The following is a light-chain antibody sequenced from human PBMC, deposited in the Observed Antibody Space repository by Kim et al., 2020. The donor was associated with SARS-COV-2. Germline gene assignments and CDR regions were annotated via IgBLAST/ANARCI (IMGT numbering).Light chain of an antibody. Sequence: QLVLTQSPSASASLGASVKLTCTLSSGHSSYAIAWHQQQPEKGPRFLMKLASDGSHSKGDGIPDRFSGSSSGAERYLTISSLQSEDEADYYCQTWGIGLRVFGGGTHLTVL. CDR2: LASDGSH. J-gene: IGLJ3*02. V-gene: IGLV4-69*01. CDR3: QTWGIGLRV. CDR1: SGHSSYA.